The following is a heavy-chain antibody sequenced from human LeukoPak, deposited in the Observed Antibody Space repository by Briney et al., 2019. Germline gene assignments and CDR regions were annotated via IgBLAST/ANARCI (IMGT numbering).Heavy chain of an antibody. CDR1: GGSISSSSYY. Sequence: SETLSLTCTVSGGSISSSSYYWGWIRQPPGKGLEWIGSIYYSGSTYYNPSLKSRVTISVDTSKNQFSLKLSSVTAADTAVYYCARHAAVDTIFGVVGWFDPWGQGTLVTVSS. V-gene: IGHV4-39*01. CDR2: IYYSGST. D-gene: IGHD3-3*01. J-gene: IGHJ5*02. CDR3: ARHAAVDTIFGVVGWFDP.